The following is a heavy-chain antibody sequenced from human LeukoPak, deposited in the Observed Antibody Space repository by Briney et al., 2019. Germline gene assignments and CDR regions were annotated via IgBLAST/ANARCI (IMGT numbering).Heavy chain of an antibody. CDR2: INTNTGNP. Sequence: ASVKVSCKASGYTFTSYAMNWVRQAPGQGLEWMGWINTNTGNPTYAQGFTGRFVFSLDTSVSTAYLQISSLKAEDTAVYYCARASDLTYYYDSSGYYFDYWGQGTLVTVSP. D-gene: IGHD3-22*01. V-gene: IGHV7-4-1*02. J-gene: IGHJ4*02. CDR1: GYTFTSYA. CDR3: ARASDLTYYYDSSGYYFDY.